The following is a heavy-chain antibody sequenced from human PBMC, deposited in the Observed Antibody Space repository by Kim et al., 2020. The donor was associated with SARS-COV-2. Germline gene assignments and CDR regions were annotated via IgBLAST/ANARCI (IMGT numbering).Heavy chain of an antibody. D-gene: IGHD2-2*01. V-gene: IGHV4-31*03. Sequence: SETLSLTCTVSGGSISSGGYYWSWIRQHPGKGLEWIGYIYYSGGTYYNPSLKSRVTISLDTSKNQFSLTLTSVTAADTAVYYCARRRAPAGVFDNWGQGTPVTVSS. CDR3: ARRRAPAGVFDN. CDR1: GGSISSGGYY. J-gene: IGHJ4*02. CDR2: IYYSGGT.